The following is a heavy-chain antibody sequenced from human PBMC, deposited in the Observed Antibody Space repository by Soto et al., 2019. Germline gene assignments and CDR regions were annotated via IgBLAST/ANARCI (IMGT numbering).Heavy chain of an antibody. D-gene: IGHD2-15*01. J-gene: IGHJ4*02. V-gene: IGHV4-39*01. Sequence: ETXSLTFTFSGDSIYRSGYYWGWIRQPPGRGLEWIGNIDYNGVTYSNPSLKSRVTISRDTSKNQFSLKLTSVTAADTALYYCGKVLVGATGHTDSDSWGPGTLVTVYS. CDR3: GKVLVGATGHTDSDS. CDR2: IDYNGVT. CDR1: GDSIYRSGYY.